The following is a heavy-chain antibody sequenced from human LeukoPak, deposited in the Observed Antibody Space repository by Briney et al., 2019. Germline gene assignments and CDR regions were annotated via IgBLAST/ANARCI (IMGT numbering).Heavy chain of an antibody. V-gene: IGHV5-51*01. Sequence: GESLKISCKGSGYSFTSYWIGWVRQKPGKGLEWMGIIHPGDSDTRYSPSFQGQVTISADKSISTAYLQWSSLKASDTAMYYCARDVIPAAGMGWFDPWGQGTLVTVSS. CDR2: IHPGDSDT. CDR1: GYSFTSYW. D-gene: IGHD6-13*01. J-gene: IGHJ5*02. CDR3: ARDVIPAAGMGWFDP.